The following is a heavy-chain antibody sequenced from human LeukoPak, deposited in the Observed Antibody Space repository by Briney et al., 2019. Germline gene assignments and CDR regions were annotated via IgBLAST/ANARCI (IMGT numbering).Heavy chain of an antibody. V-gene: IGHV1-18*01. CDR3: ARDSRGVTIFGVVIMGMDV. J-gene: IGHJ6*02. CDR1: GYTFTSYG. Sequence: ASVKVSCKASGYTFTSYGISWVRQAPGQGLEWMGWISAYNGNTNYAQKLQGRVTMTTDTSTSTAYMELRSLRSDDTAVYYCARDSRGVTIFGVVIMGMDVWGQGTTVTVSS. CDR2: ISAYNGNT. D-gene: IGHD3-3*01.